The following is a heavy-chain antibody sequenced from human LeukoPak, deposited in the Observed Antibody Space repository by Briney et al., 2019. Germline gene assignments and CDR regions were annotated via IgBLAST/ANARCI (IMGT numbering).Heavy chain of an antibody. CDR1: GGSISSSSYY. Sequence: PSETLSLTCTVSGGSISSSSYYWGWIRQPPGKGLEWIGSIYYSGSTYYNPSLKSRVTISVDTSKNQFSLKLSSVTAADTAVYYCARVYGSGSYYNGYYYYMDVWGKGTTVTISS. CDR3: ARVYGSGSYYNGYYYYMDV. D-gene: IGHD3-10*01. V-gene: IGHV4-39*01. CDR2: IYYSGST. J-gene: IGHJ6*03.